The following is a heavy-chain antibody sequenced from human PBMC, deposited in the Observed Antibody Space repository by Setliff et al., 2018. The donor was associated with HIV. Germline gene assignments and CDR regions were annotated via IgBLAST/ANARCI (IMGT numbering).Heavy chain of an antibody. CDR1: GYTFTKYA. Sequence: ASVKVSCKASGYTFTKYAMHWVRQAPGQRLEWMGWINTGNGNTKYSQKFQGRVTVTRDTSASTVYMHMSSLRSEDTAMYYCARGCNGGNCYHGSGWFDPWGQGTLVTVSS. CDR3: ARGCNGGNCYHGSGWFDP. J-gene: IGHJ5*02. CDR2: INTGNGNT. V-gene: IGHV1-3*04. D-gene: IGHD2-15*01.